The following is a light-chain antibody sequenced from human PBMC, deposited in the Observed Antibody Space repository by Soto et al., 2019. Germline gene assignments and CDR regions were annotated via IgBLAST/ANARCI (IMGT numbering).Light chain of an antibody. CDR3: QAWDTTTAI. J-gene: IGLJ2*01. CDR1: SSDVGGYNY. V-gene: IGLV2-14*01. Sequence: QSALTQPASVSGSPGQSITISCTGTSSDVGGYNYVSWYQQHPGKAPKLMIYEVSNRPSGVSNRFSGSKSGNTASLTISGTQAMDEADYYCQAWDTTTAIFGGGTKVTVL. CDR2: EVS.